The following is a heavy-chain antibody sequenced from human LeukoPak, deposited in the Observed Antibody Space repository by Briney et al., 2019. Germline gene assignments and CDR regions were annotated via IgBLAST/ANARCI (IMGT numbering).Heavy chain of an antibody. V-gene: IGHV3-74*01. J-gene: IGHJ5*02. Sequence: GGSLRLSCVVSGFPFGNFWMHWVRQVPGKGLVWVAGMDTDGRTTDYADSVKGRFTISRDNARNTLYLQMRSLRADDTALYYYATDVTGSEDRWGQGTLVTVSS. CDR3: ATDVTGSEDR. D-gene: IGHD6-25*01. CDR1: GFPFGNFW. CDR2: MDTDGRTT.